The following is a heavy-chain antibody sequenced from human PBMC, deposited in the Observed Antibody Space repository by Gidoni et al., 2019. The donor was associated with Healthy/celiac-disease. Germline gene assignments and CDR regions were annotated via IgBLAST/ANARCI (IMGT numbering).Heavy chain of an antibody. V-gene: IGHV3-15*01. CDR3: TTTAEWELTRDAFDI. Sequence: EVQLVESGGGLVTPGGSLRLSCAASGSTFSDAWMSWVRQAPGNGLELVGRIKSKTDGGTTDYAAPVKGRFTISRDDSKNTLYLQMNSLKTEDTAVYYCTTTAEWELTRDAFDIWGQGTMVTVSS. J-gene: IGHJ3*02. D-gene: IGHD1-26*01. CDR2: IKSKTDGGTT. CDR1: GSTFSDAW.